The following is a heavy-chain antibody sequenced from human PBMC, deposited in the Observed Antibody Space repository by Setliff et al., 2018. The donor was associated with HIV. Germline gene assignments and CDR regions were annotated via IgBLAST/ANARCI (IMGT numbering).Heavy chain of an antibody. D-gene: IGHD3-22*01. Sequence: GGSLRLSCAASGFTFSIYTINWVRQAPGKGLEWVSSISSSGNYINYADSAKGRFTISRDNAKNSLDLQMNSLRAEDTAVYFCARSESSGYSLPYTRFDAWGRGALVTVSS. CDR3: ARSESSGYSLPYTRFDA. CDR1: GFTFSIYT. J-gene: IGHJ5*02. CDR2: ISSSGNYI. V-gene: IGHV3-21*01.